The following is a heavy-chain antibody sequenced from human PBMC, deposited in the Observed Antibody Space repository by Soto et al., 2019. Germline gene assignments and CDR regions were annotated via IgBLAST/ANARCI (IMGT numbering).Heavy chain of an antibody. CDR3: ARTIAIPDPLGS. V-gene: IGHV1-2*02. J-gene: IGHJ4*02. CDR2: ISPNTGGT. Sequence: ASVKVSCKASEYTFTGYYLHWVRQAPGQGLEWMGWISPNTGGTNYAQKFQGRVTMTRDTSISTAYLELSRLKSDDTAVYYCARTIAIPDPLGSGGQGTLVTVSS. D-gene: IGHD6-13*01. CDR1: EYTFTGYY.